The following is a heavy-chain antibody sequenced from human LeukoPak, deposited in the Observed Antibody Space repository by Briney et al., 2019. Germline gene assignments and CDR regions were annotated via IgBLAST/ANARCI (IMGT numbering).Heavy chain of an antibody. CDR2: IIPIFGTA. V-gene: IGHV1-69*13. CDR3: ARDMNYPTGYFDY. J-gene: IGHJ4*02. CDR1: GGTFSSYA. D-gene: IGHD5-24*01. Sequence: SAKVSCKASGGTFSSYAISWVRQAPGQGLEWMGGIIPIFGTANYAQKFQGRVTITADESTSTAYMELSSLRSEDTAVYYCARDMNYPTGYFDYWGQGTLVTVSS.